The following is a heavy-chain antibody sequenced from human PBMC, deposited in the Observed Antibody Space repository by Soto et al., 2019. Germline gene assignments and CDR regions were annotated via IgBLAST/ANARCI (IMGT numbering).Heavy chain of an antibody. J-gene: IGHJ4*02. CDR3: ARWSPVDTAMVRGPAFDY. CDR1: GGTFSSYA. V-gene: IGHV1-69*12. D-gene: IGHD5-18*01. CDR2: IIPIFGTA. Sequence: QVQLVQSGAEVKKPGSSVKVSCKASGGTFSSYAISWVRQAPGQGLEWMGGIIPIFGTANYAQKFQGRVTITADESTSTDYMELSSLRSEDTAVYYCARWSPVDTAMVRGPAFDYWGQGTLVTVSS.